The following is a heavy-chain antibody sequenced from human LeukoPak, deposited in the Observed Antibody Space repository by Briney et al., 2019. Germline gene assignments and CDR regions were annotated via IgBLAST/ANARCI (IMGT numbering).Heavy chain of an antibody. J-gene: IGHJ4*02. V-gene: IGHV3-21*06. CDR2: ISSRSDYI. CDR1: GFTFSSYE. CDR3: AREIYGSGTHPFDY. D-gene: IGHD3-10*01. Sequence: PGGSLRLSCAASGFTFSSYEMNWVRQAPGKGLEWLSAISSRSDYIYYADSVKGRFTVSRDNAENSLYLQMSSLRAEDTAVYYCAREIYGSGTHPFDYWGQGTLVTVSS.